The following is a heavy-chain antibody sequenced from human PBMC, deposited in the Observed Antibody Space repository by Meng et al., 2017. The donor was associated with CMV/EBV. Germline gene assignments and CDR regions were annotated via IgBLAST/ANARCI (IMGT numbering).Heavy chain of an antibody. V-gene: IGHV3-69-1*01. Sequence: ETLSLTCAASGFTFSDYYMNWVRQAPGKGLEWVSSISSSSTIYYADSVKGRFTISRDNAKNSLYLQMNSLRAEDTSVYYCARDGAGRLPLFADYWGQGTLVTVSS. D-gene: IGHD2-21*01. CDR3: ARDGAGRLPLFADY. CDR1: GFTFSDYY. J-gene: IGHJ4*02. CDR2: ISSSSTI.